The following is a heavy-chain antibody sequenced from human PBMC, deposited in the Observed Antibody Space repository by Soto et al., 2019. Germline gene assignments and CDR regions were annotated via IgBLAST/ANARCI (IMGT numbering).Heavy chain of an antibody. CDR1: GYTFTSYG. Sequence: ASLKVSCKASGYTFTSYGISWVRQAPGQGLEWMGWISAYNGNTNYAQKLQGRVTMTTDTSTSTAYMELRSLRSDDTAVYYCARDIVVAPAAKNTDAFDIWGQGTMVTVSS. V-gene: IGHV1-18*01. J-gene: IGHJ3*02. CDR2: ISAYNGNT. CDR3: ARDIVVAPAAKNTDAFDI. D-gene: IGHD2-2*01.